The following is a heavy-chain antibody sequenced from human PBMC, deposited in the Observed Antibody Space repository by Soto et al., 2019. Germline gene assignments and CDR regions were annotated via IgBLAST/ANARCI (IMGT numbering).Heavy chain of an antibody. J-gene: IGHJ4*02. CDR2: IKGDRSRT. D-gene: IGHD4-17*01. CDR1: GFTFSEYW. CDR3: ARGGSGRWRDDY. V-gene: IGHV3-74*01. Sequence: EVQLVESGGGLVQPGESLRLSCAASGFTFSEYWIHWVRQAPGKGLEWVSRIKGDRSRTNYADSVKGRCTISRDNANNVVFLHMNTMTADDPAVYYCARGGSGRWRDDYWGQGTLVTVSS.